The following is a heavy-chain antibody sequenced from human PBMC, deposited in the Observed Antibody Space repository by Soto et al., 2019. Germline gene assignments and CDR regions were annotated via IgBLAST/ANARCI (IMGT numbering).Heavy chain of an antibody. J-gene: IGHJ4*02. CDR2: IIPIFGTA. D-gene: IGHD2-21*02. CDR1: GGTFSSYA. Sequence: SVKVSCKASGGTFSSYAISWVRQAPGQGLEWMGGIIPIFGTANYAQKFQGRVTITADESTSTAYMELSSLRSEDTAVYYCATLVTARPQTLYYFDYWGQGTLVTVSS. V-gene: IGHV1-69*13. CDR3: ATLVTARPQTLYYFDY.